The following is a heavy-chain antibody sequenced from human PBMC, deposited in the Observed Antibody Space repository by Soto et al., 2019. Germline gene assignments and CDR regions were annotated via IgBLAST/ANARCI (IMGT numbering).Heavy chain of an antibody. Sequence: VQLQESGPGLVKPSQTLSLTCTVSGGSISSSRYYWSWIRQHPGKGLEWIGYIHYSGSTYYNPSLKSRVTISVDTSKNQFSLKLSSVTAADTAVYYCARQYYDILTGYSHGMDVWGQGTTVTVSS. D-gene: IGHD3-9*01. J-gene: IGHJ6*02. CDR3: ARQYYDILTGYSHGMDV. CDR1: GGSISSSRYY. CDR2: IHYSGST. V-gene: IGHV4-31*03.